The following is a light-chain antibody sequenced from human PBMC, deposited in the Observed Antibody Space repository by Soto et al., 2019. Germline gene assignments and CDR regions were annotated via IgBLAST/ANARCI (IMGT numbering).Light chain of an antibody. V-gene: IGKV1-8*01. CDR2: AAS. J-gene: IGKJ4*01. CDR1: QGISSY. Sequence: AIRMTQSPSSLSASTGDRVTITCRASQGISSYLAWYQQKPGKAPKLLIYAASTLQSAVPSRFSGSGSGTDFTLTISCLQSEDFATYYCQQYYSYPALTFGGGTKVEIK. CDR3: QQYYSYPALT.